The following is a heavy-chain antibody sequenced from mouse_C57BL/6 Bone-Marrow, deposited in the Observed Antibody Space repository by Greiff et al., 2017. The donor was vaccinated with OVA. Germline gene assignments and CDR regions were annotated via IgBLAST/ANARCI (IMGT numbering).Heavy chain of an antibody. J-gene: IGHJ4*01. V-gene: IGHV1-50*01. Sequence: QVQLQQPGAELVKPGASVKLSCKASGYTFTSYWMPWVKQRPGQGLEWIGAIDPSDSYTNYNQKFKGKATLTVDTSSSTAYMQLSSLTSEDSAVYYCASASSTGFYAMDYWGQGTSVTVSS. D-gene: IGHD4-1*02. CDR3: ASASSTGFYAMDY. CDR1: GYTFTSYW. CDR2: IDPSDSYT.